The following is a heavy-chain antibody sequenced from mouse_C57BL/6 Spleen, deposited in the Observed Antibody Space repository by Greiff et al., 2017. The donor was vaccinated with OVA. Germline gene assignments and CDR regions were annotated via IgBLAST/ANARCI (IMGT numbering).Heavy chain of an antibody. J-gene: IGHJ1*03. D-gene: IGHD2-3*01. CDR2: IRNKANGYTT. CDR3: ARYDSSIYDGYDWYFDV. V-gene: IGHV7-3*01. Sequence: EVKLVESGGGLVQPGGSLSLSCAASGFTFTDYYMSWVRQPPGKALEWLGFIRNKANGYTTEYSASVKGRFTISRDNSQSILYLQMNALRAEDSATYYCARYDSSIYDGYDWYFDVWGTGTTVTVSS. CDR1: GFTFTDYY.